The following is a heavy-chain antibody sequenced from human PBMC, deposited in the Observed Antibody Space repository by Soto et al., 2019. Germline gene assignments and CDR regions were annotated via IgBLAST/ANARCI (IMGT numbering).Heavy chain of an antibody. Sequence: PSETLSLTCTVSGAPIRGYFWSWIRQPPGKGLEWIAYMHDSGTTSYNPSLESRLAVSIDTSKHLFSLRLTSVTAADTAIYYCAGGGSIVVATRRLMDVWGKGTTVTVSS. D-gene: IGHD3-22*01. CDR2: MHDSGTT. CDR1: GAPIRGYF. V-gene: IGHV4-59*08. CDR3: AGGGSIVVATRRLMDV. J-gene: IGHJ6*03.